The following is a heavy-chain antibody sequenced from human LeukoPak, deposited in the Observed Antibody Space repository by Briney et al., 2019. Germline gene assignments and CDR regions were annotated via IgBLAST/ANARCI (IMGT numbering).Heavy chain of an antibody. Sequence: GGSLRLSCAASGFTFSSYGMHWVRQAPGKGLEWVAVISYDGSNKYYADSVKGRFTISRDNSKNTLYLQMNSLRAEDTAVYYCAKEGPTIDDSSGLLDYWGQGTLATVSS. CDR3: AKEGPTIDDSSGLLDY. J-gene: IGHJ4*02. D-gene: IGHD3-22*01. CDR1: GFTFSSYG. CDR2: ISYDGSNK. V-gene: IGHV3-30*18.